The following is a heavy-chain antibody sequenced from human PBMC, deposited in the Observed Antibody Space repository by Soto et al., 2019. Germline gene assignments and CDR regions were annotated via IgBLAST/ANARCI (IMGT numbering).Heavy chain of an antibody. CDR2: IYHSGST. D-gene: IGHD2-2*01. CDR1: GGSISSSNW. J-gene: IGHJ6*02. V-gene: IGHV4-4*02. Sequence: QVQLQESGPGLVKPSGTLSLTCAVSGGSISSSNWWSWVRQPPGKGLEWIGEIYHSGSTNYNPPLKSPVTISVDKSQHQFSLKLSSVTAAGKAVYYCARVVGGYYYGMDVWGQGTTVTVSS. CDR3: ARVVGGYYYGMDV.